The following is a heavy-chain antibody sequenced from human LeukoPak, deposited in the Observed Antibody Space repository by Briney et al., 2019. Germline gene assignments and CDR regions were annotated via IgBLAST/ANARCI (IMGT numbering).Heavy chain of an antibody. CDR2: IYYSGST. Sequence: PSETLSLTCTVSGGSIGSSSYYWGWIRQPPGKGLEWIGSIYYSGSTYYNPSLKSRVTISVDTSKNQFSLKLSSVTAADTAVYYCARLSTMGLTFDYWGQGTLVTVST. D-gene: IGHD3/OR15-3a*01. J-gene: IGHJ4*02. CDR1: GGSIGSSSYY. CDR3: ARLSTMGLTFDY. V-gene: IGHV4-39*01.